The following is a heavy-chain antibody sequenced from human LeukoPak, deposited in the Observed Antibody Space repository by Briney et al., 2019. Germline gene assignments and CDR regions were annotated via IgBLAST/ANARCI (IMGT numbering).Heavy chain of an antibody. V-gene: IGHV5-51*01. CDR2: IYPGDSDI. CDR3: ARHYYKSSWFDY. Sequence: GESLKISCEGSGYDFSIYWIGWVRQMPGKGLEWMGIIYPGDSDIIYSPSFEGQVTISADKSIRTAYLQWSSLNASDTALYYCARHYYKSSWFDYWGQGTLVTVSS. D-gene: IGHD3-22*01. J-gene: IGHJ4*02. CDR1: GYDFSIYW.